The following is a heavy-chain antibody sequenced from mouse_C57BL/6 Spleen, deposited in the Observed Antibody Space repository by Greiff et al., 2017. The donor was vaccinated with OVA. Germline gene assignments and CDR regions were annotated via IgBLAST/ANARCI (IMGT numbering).Heavy chain of an antibody. V-gene: IGHV1-69*01. CDR3: ARYSSGHVDY. Sequence: VKLQESGAELVMPGASVKLSCKASGYTFTSYWMHWVKQRPGQGLEWIGEIDPSDSYTNYNQKFKGKSTLTVDKSSSTAYMQLSSLTSEDSAVYYCARYSSGHVDYWGQGTTLTVSS. J-gene: IGHJ2*01. D-gene: IGHD3-2*02. CDR2: IDPSDSYT. CDR1: GYTFTSYW.